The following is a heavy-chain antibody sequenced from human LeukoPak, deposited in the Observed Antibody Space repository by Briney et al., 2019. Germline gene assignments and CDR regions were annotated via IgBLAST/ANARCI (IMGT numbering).Heavy chain of an antibody. V-gene: IGHV1-2*02. CDR3: ARGYCSGGSCYYYFDY. Sequence: ASVKVSCKASGYTFTGYYMHWVRQAPGQGLEWMGWINPNSGGTNCAQKFQGRVTMTRDTSISTAYMELSRLRSDDTAVYYCARGYCSGGSCYYYFDYWGQGTLVTVSS. J-gene: IGHJ4*02. CDR2: INPNSGGT. D-gene: IGHD2-15*01. CDR1: GYTFTGYY.